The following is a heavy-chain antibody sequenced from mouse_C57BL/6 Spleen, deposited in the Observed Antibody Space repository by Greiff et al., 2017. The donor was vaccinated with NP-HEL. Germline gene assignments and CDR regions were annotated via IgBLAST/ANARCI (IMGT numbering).Heavy chain of an antibody. J-gene: IGHJ2*01. D-gene: IGHD2-3*01. CDR1: GFTFSDYG. V-gene: IGHV5-17*01. Sequence: DVRLVESGGGLVKPGGSLKLSCAASGFTFSDYGMHWVRQAPEKGLEWVAYISSGSSTIYYADTVKGRFTISRDNAKNTLFLQMTSLRSEDTAMYYCAIDDGYYGWGQGTTLTVSS. CDR3: AIDDGYYG. CDR2: ISSGSSTI.